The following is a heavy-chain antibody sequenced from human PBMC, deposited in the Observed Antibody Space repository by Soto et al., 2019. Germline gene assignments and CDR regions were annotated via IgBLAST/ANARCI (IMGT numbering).Heavy chain of an antibody. J-gene: IGHJ4*02. V-gene: IGHV4-31*03. CDR3: ASIEYSISSTSFDY. CDR1: GGSISSGGYY. CDR2: IYYSGST. D-gene: IGHD6-6*01. Sequence: VQLQESGPGLVKPSQTLSLTCTVSGGSISSGGYYWSWIRQHPGKGLEWIGYIYYSGSTYYNPYLKSRVTSSVDTSKNQVSVKLSCVTAADTALYYCASIEYSISSTSFDYWGQGTLVTVSS.